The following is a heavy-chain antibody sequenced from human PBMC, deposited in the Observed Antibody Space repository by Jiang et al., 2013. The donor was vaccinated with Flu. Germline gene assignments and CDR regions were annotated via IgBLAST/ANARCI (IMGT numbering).Heavy chain of an antibody. CDR3: LKYFDWLLEDY. CDR2: IYNSATT. V-gene: IGHV4-59*08. Sequence: PGLVKPSETLSLTCTVSGGSISGNYWSWVRQSPGKGLEWIAYIYNSATTNYNPSLKSRLSISVDTSKNQFSLKLSSVTATDTAVYYCLKYFDWLLEDYWGQGTLVTVSS. CDR1: GGSISGNY. J-gene: IGHJ4*02. D-gene: IGHD3-9*01.